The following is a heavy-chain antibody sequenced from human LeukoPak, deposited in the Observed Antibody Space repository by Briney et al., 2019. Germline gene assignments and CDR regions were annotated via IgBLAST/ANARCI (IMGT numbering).Heavy chain of an antibody. V-gene: IGHV3-30*18. D-gene: IGHD3-22*01. CDR1: GFTFSSYG. Sequence: PGGSLRLSCAASGFTFSSYGMHWVRQAPGKGLEWVAVISYDGSNKYSADSVKGRFTISRDNSKNKLYLQMNSLRDEDTAVYHCAKDGYYYDSSGYFSWWGQGTLVTVSS. CDR2: ISYDGSNK. CDR3: AKDGYYYDSSGYFSW. J-gene: IGHJ4*02.